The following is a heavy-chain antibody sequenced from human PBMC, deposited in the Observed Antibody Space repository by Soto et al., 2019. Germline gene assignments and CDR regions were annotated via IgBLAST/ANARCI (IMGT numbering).Heavy chain of an antibody. J-gene: IGHJ4*02. CDR1: GFTFSNYA. CDR2: LSATSGST. Sequence: GGSLRLSCAASGFTFSNYAMSWVRQAPGKGLEWVSTLSATSGSTYYADSVKGRFTMSRDNSKNTLCLQMNSLRAEDTAVYYCAKGLHYFGYWGPGTLVTVSS. CDR3: AKGLHYFGY. V-gene: IGHV3-23*01.